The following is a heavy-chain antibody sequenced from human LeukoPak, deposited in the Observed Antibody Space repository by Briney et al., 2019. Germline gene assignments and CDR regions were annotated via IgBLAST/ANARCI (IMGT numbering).Heavy chain of an antibody. J-gene: IGHJ5*02. CDR1: GYSFTSYW. D-gene: IGHD4-23*01. CDR2: IYPGDSGT. V-gene: IGHV5-51*01. CDR3: AILLNDYGGNSHWFDP. Sequence: GESLKISCKGSGYSFTSYWIGGVRQMPGKGLEWMGIIYPGDSGTRYSPSFQGQVTISADKSISTAYLQWSSLKASDTAMYYCAILLNDYGGNSHWFDPWGQGTLVTVSS.